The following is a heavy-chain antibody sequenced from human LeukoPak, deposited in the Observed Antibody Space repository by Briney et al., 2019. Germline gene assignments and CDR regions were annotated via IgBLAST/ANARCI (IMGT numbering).Heavy chain of an antibody. Sequence: PSETLSLTCTVSGYSISSDYYWGWIRPPPGKGLEWIGTMYHSGSTYYNPSLKSRVTISGDTAKNHFSLKLNSVTAADTAVYYCARVDAVGTIGGWGQGTLVTVSS. D-gene: IGHD4-23*01. J-gene: IGHJ4*02. CDR1: GYSISSDYY. CDR2: MYHSGST. V-gene: IGHV4-38-2*02. CDR3: ARVDAVGTIGG.